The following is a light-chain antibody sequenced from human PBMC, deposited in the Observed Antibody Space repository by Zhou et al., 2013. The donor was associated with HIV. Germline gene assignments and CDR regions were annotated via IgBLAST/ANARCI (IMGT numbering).Light chain of an antibody. CDR2: KAS. CDR1: QNIDTS. V-gene: IGKV1-5*03. Sequence: DIQMTQSPSTLSASVGDRVTITCRASQNIDTSLAWYQQKPGKAPRLLIYKASTLESGVPSRFSGSGSGTEFTLTITSLQPDDFATYYCQHYLRFPWTFGQGTKVEMK. J-gene: IGKJ1*01. CDR3: QHYLRFPWT.